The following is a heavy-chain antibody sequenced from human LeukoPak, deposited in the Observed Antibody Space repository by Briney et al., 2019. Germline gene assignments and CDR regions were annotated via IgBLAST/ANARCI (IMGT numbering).Heavy chain of an antibody. Sequence: GGSLRLSCAASRFTFSSYAMNWVRQAPGMGLEWVSGISGSGGSTYYADSVKGRFTISRDNSKNTLYLQMNSLRAGDTAVYYCAKAYYDILTGSDYWGQGTLVSVSS. CDR3: AKAYYDILTGSDY. D-gene: IGHD3-9*01. CDR2: ISGSGGST. J-gene: IGHJ4*02. CDR1: RFTFSSYA. V-gene: IGHV3-23*01.